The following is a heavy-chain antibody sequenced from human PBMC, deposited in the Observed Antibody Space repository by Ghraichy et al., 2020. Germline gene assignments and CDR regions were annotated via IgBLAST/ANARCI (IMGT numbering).Heavy chain of an antibody. CDR1: GGSISSSY. CDR3: ARDCSGGTCYLGTVDF. D-gene: IGHD2-15*01. V-gene: IGHV4-4*07. CDR2: VYIDGNT. J-gene: IGHJ4*02. Sequence: SQTLSLTCTVSGGSISSSYWSWIRQPAGKGLEWIGRVYIDGNTNYNPSLKSRVSMSVDTSKNQFSLKMTSVTAADTAVYYCARDCSGGTCYLGTVDFWGRGTLVTDSS.